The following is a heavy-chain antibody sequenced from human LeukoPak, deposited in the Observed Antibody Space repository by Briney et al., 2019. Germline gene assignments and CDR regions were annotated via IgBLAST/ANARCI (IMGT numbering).Heavy chain of an antibody. CDR2: ISNSGGTI. V-gene: IGHV3-11*01. Sequence: GGSLRLSCAASGFTFRDFYMSWIRQAPGKGPEWLSYISNSGGTIYYADSVKGRFTISRDNTKNSVYLQMNSLRVEDTAVYYCARESYDFWSGYPQFFDPWGQGTMVVVSS. CDR1: GFTFRDFY. D-gene: IGHD3-3*01. CDR3: ARESYDFWSGYPQFFDP. J-gene: IGHJ5*02.